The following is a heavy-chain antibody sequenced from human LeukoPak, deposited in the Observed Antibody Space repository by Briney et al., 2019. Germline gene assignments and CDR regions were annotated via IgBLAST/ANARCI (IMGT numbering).Heavy chain of an antibody. D-gene: IGHD3-22*01. V-gene: IGHV3-23*01. Sequence: PGGSLRLSCAASGFTFSSYAMSWVRQAPGKGLEWVSAISGSGGSTYYADSVKGRFTISRDNSKNTLYLQMNSLRAEDTAVYSCAKFSPPYYYDNSGYSFDYWGQGTLVTVSS. J-gene: IGHJ4*02. CDR3: AKFSPPYYYDNSGYSFDY. CDR2: ISGSGGST. CDR1: GFTFSSYA.